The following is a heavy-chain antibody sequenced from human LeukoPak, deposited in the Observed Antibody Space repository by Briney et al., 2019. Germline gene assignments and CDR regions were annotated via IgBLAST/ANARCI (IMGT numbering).Heavy chain of an antibody. CDR2: SSAYNGNT. CDR1: GYTFTSSG. V-gene: IGHV1-18*01. D-gene: IGHD2-8*01. J-gene: IGHJ4*02. CDR3: ARNGVQYYFDY. Sequence: ASVKGSCKASGYTFTSSGIRWVRQAPGQGNEWMGWSSAYNGNTNYAQKLQGRVTMTTDTSTSTAYMELRSLRSDDTAVYYCARNGVQYYFDYWGQGALVTVSS.